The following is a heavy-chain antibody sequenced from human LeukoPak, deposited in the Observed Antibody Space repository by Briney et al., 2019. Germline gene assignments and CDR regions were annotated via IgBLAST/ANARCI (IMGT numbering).Heavy chain of an antibody. V-gene: IGHV4-39*01. CDR1: GGSISSSSYY. J-gene: IGHJ4*02. D-gene: IGHD1-26*01. CDR3: ARREEEYFDY. CDR2: IYYSGST. Sequence: SETLSLTYTVSGGSISSSSYYWGWIRQPPGKGLEWIETIYYSGSTYYNPSLKSRVTISVDTSKNQFSLKLGSVTAADAAVYYCARREEEYFDYWGQGTLVTVSS.